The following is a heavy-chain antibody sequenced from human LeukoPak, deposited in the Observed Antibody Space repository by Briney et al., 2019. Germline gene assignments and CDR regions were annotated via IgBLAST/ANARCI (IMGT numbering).Heavy chain of an antibody. V-gene: IGHV4-34*01. CDR2: INHSGST. CDR1: GGSFSGYY. D-gene: IGHD6-13*01. CDR3: AREGGSSSWNSFDY. J-gene: IGHJ4*02. Sequence: PSETLSLTCAVYGGSFSGYYWSWIRQPPGKGLEWIGEINHSGSTNYNPSLKSRVTISVDKSKNQFSLKLSSVTAADTAVYYCAREGGSSSWNSFDYWGQGTLVTVSS.